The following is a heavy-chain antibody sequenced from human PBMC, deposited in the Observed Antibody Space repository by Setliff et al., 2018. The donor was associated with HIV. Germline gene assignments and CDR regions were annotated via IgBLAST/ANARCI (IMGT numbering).Heavy chain of an antibody. CDR2: IHPRDSDT. CDR1: GYSFTSYL. CDR3: ASGSGIDWFDP. V-gene: IGHV5-51*01. D-gene: IGHD3-10*01. Sequence: GESLKISCKGFGYSFTSYLIAWVRQTPGKGLEWMGNIHPRDSDTRYSPSFQGQVTLSVDKSISTAYLQWSSLKASDTAMYYCASGSGIDWFDPWGQGTLVTVSS. J-gene: IGHJ5*02.